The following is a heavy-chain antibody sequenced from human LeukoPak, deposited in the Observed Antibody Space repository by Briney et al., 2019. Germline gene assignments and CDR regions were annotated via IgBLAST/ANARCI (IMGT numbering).Heavy chain of an antibody. J-gene: IGHJ4*02. V-gene: IGHV3-30*02. D-gene: IGHD6-6*01. Sequence: RGSLRLSCAASGFTFSSYGMHWVRQAPGKGLEWVAFIRYDGSNKYYADSVKGRFTISRDNSKNTLYLQMNSLRAEDTAVYYCAKDKYSSSSVFDYWGQGTLVTVSS. CDR1: GFTFSSYG. CDR3: AKDKYSSSSVFDY. CDR2: IRYDGSNK.